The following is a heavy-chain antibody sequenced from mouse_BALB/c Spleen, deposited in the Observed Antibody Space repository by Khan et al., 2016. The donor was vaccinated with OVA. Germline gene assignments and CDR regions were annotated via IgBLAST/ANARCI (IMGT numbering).Heavy chain of an antibody. D-gene: IGHD2-4*01. CDR2: IDPVSVNG. Sequence: VQLKQSGAELVKPGASVKLSCTTSGFNIRDTHIHWVKQRPEQGLEWIGRIDPVSVNGKNAPKFQGKATITSDTSSNTAYLQLSSLTSEDTAVYFCALDYDHGGGDWYLDVWGTGTTVTVSS. CDR1: GFNIRDTH. V-gene: IGHV14-3*02. CDR3: ALDYDHGGGDWYLDV. J-gene: IGHJ1*03.